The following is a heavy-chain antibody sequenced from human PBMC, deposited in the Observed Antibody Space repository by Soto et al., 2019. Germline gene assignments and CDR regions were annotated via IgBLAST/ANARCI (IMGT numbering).Heavy chain of an antibody. Sequence: QVQLVESGGGVVQPGRSLRLSCAASGFTFSDYGMHWVRQAPGKGLEWVATISYYGNDEYYAASVNGRFPVSRDNSKDPLYMQLNSLREEDTARYYCATDAPGPSVTGYCFDHWGQGTLVTVAS. D-gene: IGHD3-9*01. CDR1: GFTFSDYG. CDR3: ATDAPGPSVTGYCFDH. V-gene: IGHV3-33*05. J-gene: IGHJ4*02. CDR2: ISYYGNDE.